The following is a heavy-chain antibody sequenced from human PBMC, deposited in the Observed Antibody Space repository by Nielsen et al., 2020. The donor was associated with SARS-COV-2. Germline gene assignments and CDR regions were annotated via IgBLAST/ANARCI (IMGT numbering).Heavy chain of an antibody. J-gene: IGHJ3*02. D-gene: IGHD2-2*01. CDR1: GFTFSSYA. CDR3: ARAGYCSSTSCVSYAFDI. V-gene: IGHV3-30*14. Sequence: GESLKISCAASGFTFSSYAMHWVRQAPGKGLEWVAVISYDGSNKYYADSVKGRFTISRHNSKNTLYLQMNSLRAEDTAVYYCARAGYCSSTSCVSYAFDIWGQGTMVTVSS. CDR2: ISYDGSNK.